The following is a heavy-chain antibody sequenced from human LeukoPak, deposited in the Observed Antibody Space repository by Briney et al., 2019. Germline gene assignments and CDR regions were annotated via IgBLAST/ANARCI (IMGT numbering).Heavy chain of an antibody. CDR2: ISSSGSTI. V-gene: IGHV3-48*03. CDR3: AKDAAGSSWPYYFDY. D-gene: IGHD6-13*01. J-gene: IGHJ4*02. CDR1: GFTFSSYE. Sequence: GGSLRLSCAASGFTFSSYEMHWVRQAPGKGLEWVSYISSSGSTIYYADSVKGRFTISRDNSKNTVYLQMNSLRAEDTAVYYCAKDAAGSSWPYYFDYWGQGTLVTVSS.